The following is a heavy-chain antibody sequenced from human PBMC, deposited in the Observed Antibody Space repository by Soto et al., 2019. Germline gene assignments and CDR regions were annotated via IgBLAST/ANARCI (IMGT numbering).Heavy chain of an antibody. V-gene: IGHV3-23*01. CDR2: ISGSGGST. J-gene: IGHJ5*01. CDR1: GFTFSRYA. Sequence: EVQLLDSGGGLVQPGGSLRLSCAASGFTFSRYAMSWVRQAPGKGLEWVSAISGSGGSTYYADSVKGRFTISRDNSKNTLYLQMNSLRAEDTAVYYCAKNNLFGSGTNDSWGPGTLVTVSS. CDR3: AKNNLFGSGTNDS. D-gene: IGHD3-10*01.